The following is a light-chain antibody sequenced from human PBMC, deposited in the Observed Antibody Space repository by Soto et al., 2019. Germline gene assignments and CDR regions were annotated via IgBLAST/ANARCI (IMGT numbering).Light chain of an antibody. CDR2: DAA. CDR3: QHRSSWPRS. CDR1: QSVGTS. Sequence: DIVLTQSPATLSLSPGDRATLSCRASQSVGTSLAWYKQQPGQAPRLLIHDAAYRASGIPERFSGSGSGTGFSLSISSLEPDDFAVYYCQHRSSWPRSFGRGTKVEV. J-gene: IGKJ1*01. V-gene: IGKV3-11*01.